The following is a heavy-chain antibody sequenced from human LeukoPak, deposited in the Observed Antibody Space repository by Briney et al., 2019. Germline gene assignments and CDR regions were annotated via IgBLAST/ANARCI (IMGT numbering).Heavy chain of an antibody. CDR2: IYSGGST. J-gene: IGHJ4*02. Sequence: GGSLRLSCAASGFTFSDYYMSWIRQAPGKGLEWVSVIYSGGSTYYADSVKGRFTISRDNSKNTLYLQMNSLRAEDTAVYYCARDYIYFDYWGQGTLVTVSS. CDR1: GFTFSDYY. V-gene: IGHV3-66*01. CDR3: ARDYIYFDY. D-gene: IGHD2-15*01.